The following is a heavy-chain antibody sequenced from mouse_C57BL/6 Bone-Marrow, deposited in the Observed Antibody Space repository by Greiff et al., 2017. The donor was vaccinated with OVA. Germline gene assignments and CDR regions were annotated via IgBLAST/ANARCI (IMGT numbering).Heavy chain of an antibody. CDR2: ISSGGDYI. CDR3: TRDLFDYDEGFDY. J-gene: IGHJ2*01. D-gene: IGHD2-4*01. CDR1: GFTFSSYA. V-gene: IGHV5-9-1*02. Sequence: DVKLVESGAGLVKPGGSLKLSCAASGFTFSSYAMSWVRQTPEKRLEWVAYISSGGDYIYYADTVKGRFTISRDNARNTLYLQMSSLKSEDTAMYYCTRDLFDYDEGFDYWGQGTTLTVSS.